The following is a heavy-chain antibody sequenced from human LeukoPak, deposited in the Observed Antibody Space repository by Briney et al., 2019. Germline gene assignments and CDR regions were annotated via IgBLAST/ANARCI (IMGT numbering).Heavy chain of an antibody. D-gene: IGHD3-22*01. CDR2: ITSDGSTS. Sequence: GGSLILSCAASGFTFSNYRMHWVRQAPGKGLLWVSRITSDGSTSDYADSVKGRFTLSRDNAKNSLYLQMNSLRAEDTAVYYCAREITMIVVVHWFDPWGQGTLVTVSS. V-gene: IGHV3-74*01. CDR3: AREITMIVVVHWFDP. CDR1: GFTFSNYR. J-gene: IGHJ5*02.